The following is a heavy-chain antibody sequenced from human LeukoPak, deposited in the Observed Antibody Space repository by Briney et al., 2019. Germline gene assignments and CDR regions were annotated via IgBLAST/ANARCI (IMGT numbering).Heavy chain of an antibody. D-gene: IGHD5-12*01. CDR3: ARTVATIFRGFDY. CDR2: IIPIFGTA. J-gene: IGHJ4*02. V-gene: IGHV1-69*13. Sequence: SVKVSCKASGGTFSSYAISWVRQAPGQGLEWMGGIIPIFGTANYAQKFQGRVTITADESTSPGYMELSSLRSEDTAVYYGARTVATIFRGFDYWGQGTLVTVSS. CDR1: GGTFSSYA.